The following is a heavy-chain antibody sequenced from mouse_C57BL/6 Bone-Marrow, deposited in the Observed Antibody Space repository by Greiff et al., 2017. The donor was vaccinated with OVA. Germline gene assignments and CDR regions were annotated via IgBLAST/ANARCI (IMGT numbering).Heavy chain of an antibody. Sequence: QVQLQQPGAELVKPGASVKLSCKASGYTFTSYWMHWVKQRPGRGLEWIGRIDPISGGPKYNEKFKSKATLTVDKPSSTAYMQLSSLTSEDSAVYYCARSGRLLRRFYAMDYWGQGTSVTVSS. CDR3: ARSGRLLRRFYAMDY. D-gene: IGHD3-1*01. CDR1: GYTFTSYW. CDR2: IDPISGGP. J-gene: IGHJ4*01. V-gene: IGHV1-72*01.